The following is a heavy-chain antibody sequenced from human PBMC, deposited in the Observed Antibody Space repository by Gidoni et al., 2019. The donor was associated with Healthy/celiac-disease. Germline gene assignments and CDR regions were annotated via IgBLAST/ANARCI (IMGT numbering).Heavy chain of an antibody. J-gene: IGHJ4*02. CDR1: GGSFSGYY. V-gene: IGHV4-34*01. CDR2: INHSVST. D-gene: IGHD5-18*01. Sequence: QVQLQQWGAGLVKPSETLSLTCAVYGGSFSGYYWCWIRQPPGKGLEWIGEINHSVSTNYNPFLKSRVTISVDTSKNQFSLKLSSVTAADTAVYFCARVDRGYSYGYRWSYWGQGTLVTVSS. CDR3: ARVDRGYSYGYRWSY.